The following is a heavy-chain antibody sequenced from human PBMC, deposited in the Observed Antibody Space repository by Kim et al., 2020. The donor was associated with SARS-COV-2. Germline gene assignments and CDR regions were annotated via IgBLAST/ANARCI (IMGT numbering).Heavy chain of an antibody. V-gene: IGHV3-66*04. CDR2: SYTGGGI. CDR1: GLTVSSDH. Sequence: GGSLRLSCAASGLTVSSDHMSWVRQAPGKGLEWVAVSYTGGGIDYADSVRGRFTISRDTSKNTLFLQMNSLRAADTALYFCARQCVGDCYSDFDLWGQGTMVTVSS. D-gene: IGHD2-21*02. CDR3: ARQCVGDCYSDFDL. J-gene: IGHJ4*02.